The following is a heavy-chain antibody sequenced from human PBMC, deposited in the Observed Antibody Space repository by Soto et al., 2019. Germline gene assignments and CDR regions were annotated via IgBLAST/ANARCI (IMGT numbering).Heavy chain of an antibody. CDR1: GFVYSGYR. J-gene: IGHJ1*01. D-gene: IGHD4-17*01. Sequence: GGSLRLSCVDAGFVYSGYRMHWVRQAPGKGLEWVAVIWYDGSNKYYADSVKGRFTISRDNSKNTLYLQMNSLRAEDTSVYYFARGLTTVTTGGYFQHWGQGTLVTVSS. CDR3: ARGLTTVTTGGYFQH. CDR2: IWYDGSNK. V-gene: IGHV3-33*08.